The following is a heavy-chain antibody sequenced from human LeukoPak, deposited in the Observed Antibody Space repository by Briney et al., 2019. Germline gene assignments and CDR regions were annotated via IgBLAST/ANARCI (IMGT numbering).Heavy chain of an antibody. V-gene: IGHV3-7*01. CDR2: IKQDGSEK. D-gene: IGHD1-20*01. Sequence: GGSLRLSCAASGFTFSSDWVSWVRQAPGKGLEWVANIKQDGSEKYYVDSVKGRFTISRDNAKNSLYLQMNSLRAEDTAVYYCARDLGITGDTPLGGWGQGTLVTVSS. J-gene: IGHJ4*02. CDR1: GFTFSSDW. CDR3: ARDLGITGDTPLGG.